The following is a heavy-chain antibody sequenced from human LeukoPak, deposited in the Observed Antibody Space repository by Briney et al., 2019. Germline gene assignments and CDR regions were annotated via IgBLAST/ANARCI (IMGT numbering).Heavy chain of an antibody. J-gene: IGHJ6*03. CDR2: IFSDGKI. V-gene: IGHV4-4*07. Sequence: SETPSLTCSVSGDSTIYNYWSWIRQPAGKGLEWIGRIFSDGKINYSPSLESRVTMSVDNAKNQFSLRLSSVTAADTAVYYCARGPGVFGRIWYMDVWGQGTTVSVSS. CDR3: ARGPGVFGRIWYMDV. D-gene: IGHD3-3*01. CDR1: GDSTIYNY.